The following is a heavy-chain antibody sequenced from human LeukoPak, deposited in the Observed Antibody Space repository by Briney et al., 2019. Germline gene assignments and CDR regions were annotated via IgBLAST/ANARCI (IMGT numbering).Heavy chain of an antibody. Sequence: QPGGSLRLSWAAAGLVFSNTAMNWARQSQGRGRGWIAAMSGGGERTFYADSVKGRFTISRDNSKNMVYLQMNSLRADDTAIYYCGKDGGQYSSGPEFDPRGQGALVTVSS. J-gene: IGHJ5*02. CDR3: GKDGGQYSSGPEFDP. V-gene: IGHV3-23*01. CDR1: GLVFSNTA. CDR2: MSGGGERT. D-gene: IGHD6-19*01.